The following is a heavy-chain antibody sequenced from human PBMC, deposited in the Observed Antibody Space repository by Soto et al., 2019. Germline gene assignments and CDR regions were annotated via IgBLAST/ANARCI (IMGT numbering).Heavy chain of an antibody. CDR1: GGTFSSYT. CDR2: IIPLLGIA. CDR3: ARDRPAAQGAFDI. D-gene: IGHD2-2*01. Sequence: QVQLVQSGAEVKKPGSSVKVSCKASGGTFSSYTISWVRQAPGQGLEWLGRIIPLLGIANSAQKFHGRVTITADKSTGTGYMERSSLRSEDPAVYYCARDRPAAQGAFDIWGQGTMVTVSS. J-gene: IGHJ3*02. V-gene: IGHV1-69*08.